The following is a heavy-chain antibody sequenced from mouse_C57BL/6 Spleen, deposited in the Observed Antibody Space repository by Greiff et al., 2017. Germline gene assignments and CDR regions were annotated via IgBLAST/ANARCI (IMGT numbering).Heavy chain of an antibody. Sequence: VQLQQSGAELVMPGASVKLSCKASGYTFTSYWMHWVKQRPGQGLEWIGEIDPSDSYTNYNQKFKGKSTLTVDKSSSTAYMQLSSLTSEDSAVYYCARYGTTVVGYFDYWGQGTTLTVSS. CDR1: GYTFTSYW. D-gene: IGHD1-1*01. V-gene: IGHV1-69*01. J-gene: IGHJ2*01. CDR3: ARYGTTVVGYFDY. CDR2: IDPSDSYT.